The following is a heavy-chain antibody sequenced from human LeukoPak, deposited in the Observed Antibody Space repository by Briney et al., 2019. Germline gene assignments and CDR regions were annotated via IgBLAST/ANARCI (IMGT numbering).Heavy chain of an antibody. D-gene: IGHD3-10*01. CDR1: GYTFTSYY. J-gene: IGHJ4*02. V-gene: IGHV1-46*01. CDR3: ARDIRGRTTMVREVMGGFDY. Sequence: ASVKVSCRASGYTFTSYYMHWVRQAPGQGLEWMGIVNPSGGSTSYAQKFQGRVTMTRDTSTSTVYMELSSLRSEDTAVYYCARDIRGRTTMVREVMGGFDYWGQGTLVTVSS. CDR2: VNPSGGST.